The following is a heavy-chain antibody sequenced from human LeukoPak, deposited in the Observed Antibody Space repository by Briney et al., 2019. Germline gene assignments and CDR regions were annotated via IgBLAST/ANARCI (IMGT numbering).Heavy chain of an antibody. D-gene: IGHD2-15*01. CDR3: ARENGYCSGGSCYDWFDP. J-gene: IGHJ5*02. V-gene: IGHV1-69*01. CDR1: GGTFSSYA. CDR2: IIPIFGTA. Sequence: ASVKVSCKASGGTFSSYAISWVRQAPGQGLEWMGGIIPIFGTANYAQKFQGRVTITADESTSTAYMELSSLRSEDTAVYYCARENGYCSGGSCYDWFDPWGQGTLVTVSS.